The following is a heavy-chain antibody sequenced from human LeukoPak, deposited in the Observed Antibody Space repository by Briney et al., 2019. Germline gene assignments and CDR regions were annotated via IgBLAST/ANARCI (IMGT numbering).Heavy chain of an antibody. D-gene: IGHD3-9*01. Sequence: SETLSLTCTVSGGSISSYYWSWIRQPAGKGLEWIGRIYTSGSTNYNPSLKSRVTMSVGTSKNQFSLKLSSVTAADTAVYYCARGRYDYDILTGYYYYGMDVWGQGTTVTVSS. CDR3: ARGRYDYDILTGYYYYGMDV. CDR1: GGSISSYY. J-gene: IGHJ6*02. V-gene: IGHV4-4*07. CDR2: IYTSGST.